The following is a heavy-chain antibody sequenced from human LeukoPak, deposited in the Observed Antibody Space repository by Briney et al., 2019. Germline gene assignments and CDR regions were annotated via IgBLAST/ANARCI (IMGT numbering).Heavy chain of an antibody. CDR2: IWYDGSHK. J-gene: IGHJ6*03. CDR3: ARDRGYSSTWSFGKHYYMDV. D-gene: IGHD6-13*01. V-gene: IGHV3-33*07. CDR1: GFTFSSYG. Sequence: PGGSLRLSCATSGFTFSSYGMYWVRQAPGKGLEWVAVIWYDGSHKSYANSVKGRFTISRDNPQNILYLHMNSLRADDTAVYYCARDRGYSSTWSFGKHYYMDVWGKGTTVTVSS.